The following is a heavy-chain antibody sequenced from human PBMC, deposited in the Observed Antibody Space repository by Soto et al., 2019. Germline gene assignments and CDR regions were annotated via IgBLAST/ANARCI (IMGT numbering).Heavy chain of an antibody. Sequence: SETLSLTCNVSGGSIDRSNYYWDWLRQPPGKGLEWIGTTYYNGNAYYNPSLRSRVSMSVDTSKNQFSLKLISVTAADTAVYYCARHFVAVAIKGLGYWGQGKLVTVSS. CDR3: ARHFVAVAIKGLGY. J-gene: IGHJ4*02. CDR1: GGSIDRSNYY. CDR2: TYYNGNA. D-gene: IGHD2-15*01. V-gene: IGHV4-39*01.